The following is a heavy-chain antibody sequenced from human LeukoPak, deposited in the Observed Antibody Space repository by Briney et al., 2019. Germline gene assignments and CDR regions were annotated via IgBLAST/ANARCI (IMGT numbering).Heavy chain of an antibody. D-gene: IGHD6-13*01. CDR2: IYTSGST. CDR3: ARDEMTSAAGYYYMDV. CDR1: GGSISSYY. V-gene: IGHV4-4*07. Sequence: SETLSLTCTVSGGSISSYYWSWIRQPAGKGLEWIGRIYTSGSTNYNPSLKSRVTMSVDTSKNQFSLKLSSVTAADTAVYYCARDEMTSAAGYYYMDVWGKGTTVTVSS. J-gene: IGHJ6*03.